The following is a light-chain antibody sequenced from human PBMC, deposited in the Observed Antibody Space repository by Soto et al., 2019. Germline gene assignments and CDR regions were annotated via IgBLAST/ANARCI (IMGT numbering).Light chain of an antibody. CDR1: SSDVGGYNY. J-gene: IGLJ2*01. V-gene: IGLV2-8*01. Sequence: QSALTQPPSASGSPGQSVTISCTGTSSDVGGYNYVSWYQQHPGKAPKLMIYEVSKRPSGVPDRFSGSKSGNTASLTVSGLQAEDEADYYCSSYAGSNNVVGVFGGGTKLTVL. CDR2: EVS. CDR3: SSYAGSNNVVGV.